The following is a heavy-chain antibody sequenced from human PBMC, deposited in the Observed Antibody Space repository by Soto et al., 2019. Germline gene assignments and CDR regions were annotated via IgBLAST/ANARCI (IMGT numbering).Heavy chain of an antibody. CDR2: IYYIGST. D-gene: IGHD3-16*01. CDR3: ARVKVNKSMIEGLDP. Sequence: SETLSLTCTVSGGSVTSGDYFWTWIRQPPGKGLEWIGHIYYIGSTNYSPSLESRVTISLDTSNNHFSLRLNSVTTADTAVYFWARVKVNKSMIEGLDPWGQGTLITVSS. CDR1: GGSVTSGDYF. V-gene: IGHV4-61*08. J-gene: IGHJ5*02.